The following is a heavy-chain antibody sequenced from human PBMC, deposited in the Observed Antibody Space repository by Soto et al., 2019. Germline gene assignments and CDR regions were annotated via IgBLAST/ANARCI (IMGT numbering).Heavy chain of an antibody. D-gene: IGHD3-22*01. J-gene: IGHJ4*02. CDR2: IKSEADGGTT. Sequence: EVQLVESGGGLVKPGGSLRVSCAASGFTFTNAWMNWVRQAPGKGLEWVGRIKSEADGGTTDYAAPVKGRFTISRDDSKNTLYLQMNSLKTEDTSVYYCSAVMSSGPWWGQGTLVTVSS. CDR1: GFTFTNAW. V-gene: IGHV3-15*07. CDR3: SAVMSSGPW.